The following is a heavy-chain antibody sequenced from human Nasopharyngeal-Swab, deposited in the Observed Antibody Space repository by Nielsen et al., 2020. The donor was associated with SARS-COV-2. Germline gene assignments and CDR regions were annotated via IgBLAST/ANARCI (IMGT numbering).Heavy chain of an antibody. CDR2: ISSSGSTI. D-gene: IGHD6-13*01. CDR1: GFTFSDYY. CDR3: ARDFGAPSSSWYDGDWFDP. J-gene: IGHJ5*02. Sequence: GGSLRLSCAASGFTFSDYYMSWIRQAPGKGLEWVSYISSSGSTIYYADSVKGRFTIFRDNAKNSLYLQMNSLRAEDTAVYYCARDFGAPSSSWYDGDWFDPWGQGTLVTVSS. V-gene: IGHV3-11*01.